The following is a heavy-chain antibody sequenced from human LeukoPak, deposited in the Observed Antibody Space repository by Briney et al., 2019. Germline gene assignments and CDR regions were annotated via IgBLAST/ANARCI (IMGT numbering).Heavy chain of an antibody. J-gene: IGHJ6*03. D-gene: IGHD1-1*01. V-gene: IGHV4-59*01. CDR1: GGSISSYY. CDR2: IYYSGST. CDR3: ARAVKLGRPPPLIGYYYIDV. Sequence: PSETLSLTCTVSGGSISSYYWSWIRQSPGKGLEWIGYIYYSGSTNYNPSLKSRVTISVETSKNQLSLKLSSVTAADTAGYYCARAVKLGRPPPLIGYYYIDVWGKGTTVTVSS.